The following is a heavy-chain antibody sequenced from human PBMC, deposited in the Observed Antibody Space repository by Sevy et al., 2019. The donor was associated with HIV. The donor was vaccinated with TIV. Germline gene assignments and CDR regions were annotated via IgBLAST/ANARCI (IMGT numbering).Heavy chain of an antibody. CDR1: GYTFTSYG. CDR3: ARAFNDYGDYSDAFDI. CDR2: ISAYNGNT. J-gene: IGHJ3*02. D-gene: IGHD4-17*01. Sequence: ASVKVSCKASGYTFTSYGISWVRQAPGQGLEWMGWISAYNGNTNYAQKLQGRVTMTTDTSTSTAYMELRCLRSDDTAVYYCARAFNDYGDYSDAFDIWGQGTMVTVSS. V-gene: IGHV1-18*01.